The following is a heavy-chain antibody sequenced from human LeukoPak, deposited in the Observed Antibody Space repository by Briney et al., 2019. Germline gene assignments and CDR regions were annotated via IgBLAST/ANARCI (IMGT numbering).Heavy chain of an antibody. CDR1: GGTFSSYA. Sequence: ASVKVSCKASGGTFSSYAISWVRQAPGQGLEWMGGIIPIFGTANYAQKFQGRVTITADGSTSTAYMELSSLRSEDTAVYYCARSERYFDWLWGRAYYYYMDVWGKGTTVTISS. J-gene: IGHJ6*03. CDR2: IIPIFGTA. CDR3: ARSERYFDWLWGRAYYYYMDV. V-gene: IGHV1-69*13. D-gene: IGHD3-9*01.